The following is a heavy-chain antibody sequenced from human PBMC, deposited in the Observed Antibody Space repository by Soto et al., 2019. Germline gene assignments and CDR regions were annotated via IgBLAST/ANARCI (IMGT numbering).Heavy chain of an antibody. Sequence: PGGSLRLSCTASGFTFGDYAMSWFRQAPGKGLEWVGFIRSKAYGGTTEYAASVKGRFTISRDDSKSIAYLQMNSLKTEDTAVYYCTRDFWSGPGYYYYMDVWGKGTTVTVSS. J-gene: IGHJ6*03. CDR3: TRDFWSGPGYYYYMDV. CDR1: GFTFGDYA. V-gene: IGHV3-49*03. CDR2: IRSKAYGGTT. D-gene: IGHD3-3*01.